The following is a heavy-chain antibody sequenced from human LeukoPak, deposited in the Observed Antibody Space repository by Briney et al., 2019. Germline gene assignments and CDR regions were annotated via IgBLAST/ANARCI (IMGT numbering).Heavy chain of an antibody. J-gene: IGHJ4*02. D-gene: IGHD3-22*01. V-gene: IGHV3-33*01. CDR2: IWYDGSNK. CDR1: GFTFSSYG. Sequence: PGGSLRLSCAASGFTFSSYGMHWVRQAPGKGLEWVAVIWYDGSNKYYADSVKGRFTISRDNSKNTLYLQTNSLRAEDTAVYYCASNYYDSSGYYVAGYWGQGTLVTVSS. CDR3: ASNYYDSSGYYVAGY.